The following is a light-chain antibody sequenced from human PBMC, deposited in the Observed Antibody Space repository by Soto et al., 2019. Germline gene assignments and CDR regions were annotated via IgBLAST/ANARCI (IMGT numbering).Light chain of an antibody. V-gene: IGKV1-39*01. J-gene: IGKJ4*01. CDR1: QTISTD. Sequence: DIQMTQSPSSLSASVGDRVTITCRSSQTISTDLQWFHQKPGKAPNLLIYDASSLQTGVPSRFSGSGSGTDFTLTISSLQPEDFGTYYCQQTYSNFVSFGGGTRVEMK. CDR3: QQTYSNFVS. CDR2: DAS.